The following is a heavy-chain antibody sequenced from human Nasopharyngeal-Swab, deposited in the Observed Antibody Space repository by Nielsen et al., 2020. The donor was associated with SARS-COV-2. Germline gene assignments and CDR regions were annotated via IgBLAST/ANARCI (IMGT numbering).Heavy chain of an antibody. CDR2: INDSGST. CDR3: ARGLSGIVPGPILGLGPYYSYYYMDV. J-gene: IGHJ6*03. D-gene: IGHD2-2*01. CDR1: GGSFSASY. Sequence: SETLSLTCAVYGGSFSASYWGWIRQPPGKGLEWIEEINDSGSTNYNPSLKSRVTISVDTSKNQFSLKLSSVTAADTAVYYCARGLSGIVPGPILGLGPYYSYYYMDVWGKGTTVTVSS. V-gene: IGHV4-34*01.